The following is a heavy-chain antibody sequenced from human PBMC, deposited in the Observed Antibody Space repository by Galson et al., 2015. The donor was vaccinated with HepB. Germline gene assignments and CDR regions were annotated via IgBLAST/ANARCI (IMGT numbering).Heavy chain of an antibody. CDR3: ARGEKYCTNGVCQPYYYYYMDV. Sequence: YLRLSCAASGFTVNSKYMTWVRQAPGKGLGWVTVIYSGGSTYYADSVKGRFTITRDNSKNTLYLQMYSLRAEDTAVYYCARGEKYCTNGVCQPYYYYYMDVWGKGTTVTVSS. CDR2: IYSGGST. J-gene: IGHJ6*03. CDR1: GFTVNSKY. D-gene: IGHD2-8*01. V-gene: IGHV3-66*01.